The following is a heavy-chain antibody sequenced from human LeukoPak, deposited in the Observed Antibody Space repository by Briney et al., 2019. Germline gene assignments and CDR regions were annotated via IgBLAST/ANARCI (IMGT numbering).Heavy chain of an antibody. CDR1: GFPFSTYA. J-gene: IGHJ4*02. Sequence: GGSLRLSCAASGFPFSTYAMNWVRQAPGKGLEWVSAISGSGGSTYYADSVKGRFTISRDNSKNTLYLQMNSLRAEDTAVYYCAKAFTGFGDYWGQGTLVTVSS. V-gene: IGHV3-23*01. CDR3: AKAFTGFGDY. D-gene: IGHD3-16*01. CDR2: ISGSGGST.